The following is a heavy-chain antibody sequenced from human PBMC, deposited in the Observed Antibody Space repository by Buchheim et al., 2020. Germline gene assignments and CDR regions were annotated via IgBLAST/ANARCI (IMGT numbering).Heavy chain of an antibody. CDR3: TSSNPPDY. D-gene: IGHD4-11*01. Sequence: QVQLAESGGGVVQPGRSLRLSCAASGFTFSSRGMHWVRQAPGKGLEWVAQITHDGSKKYYADSVKGRFTVSRDTPRNTLFLQMNNLRTEDTAVYYCTSSNPPDYWGQGT. CDR2: ITHDGSKK. CDR1: GFTFSSRG. J-gene: IGHJ4*02. V-gene: IGHV3-30*03.